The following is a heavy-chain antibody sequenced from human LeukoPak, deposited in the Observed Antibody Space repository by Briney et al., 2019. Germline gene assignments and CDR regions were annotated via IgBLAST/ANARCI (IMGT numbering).Heavy chain of an antibody. D-gene: IGHD3-10*01. CDR3: GRGRGFDVFDI. V-gene: IGHV4-59*04. CDR1: GGSISSYY. CDR2: IYYVGNT. J-gene: IGHJ3*02. Sequence: SETLSLTCTVSGGSISSYYWSWIRQPPGKGLEWIGNIYYVGNTCYNPSLKSRVTMSVDTSKNEFSLKLISVTAAGTAVYYCGRGRGFDVFDIWGQGTMVTVSS.